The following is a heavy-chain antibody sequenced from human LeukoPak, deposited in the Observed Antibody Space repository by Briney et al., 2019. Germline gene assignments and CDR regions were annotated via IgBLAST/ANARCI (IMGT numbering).Heavy chain of an antibody. CDR3: ARGIYYDSSGWPLVDY. V-gene: IGHV3-48*01. CDR2: ISSSSSTI. D-gene: IGHD3-22*01. J-gene: IGHJ4*02. CDR1: GFTFSSYS. Sequence: GGSLRLSCAASGFTFSSYSMNWVRQAPGKGLEWVSYISSSSSTIYYADSVKSRFTISRDNAKNSLYLQMNSLRAEDTAVYYCARGIYYDSSGWPLVDYWGQGTLVTVSS.